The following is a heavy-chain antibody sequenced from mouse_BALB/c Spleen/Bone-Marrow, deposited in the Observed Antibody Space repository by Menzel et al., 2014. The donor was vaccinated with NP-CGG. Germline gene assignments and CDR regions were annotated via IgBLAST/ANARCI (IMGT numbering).Heavy chain of an antibody. Sequence: VMLVESGAELAKPGASVKMSCKASGYTFTSYWIHWVKQRPGQGLEWVGYFNPSTGYTEYNQKFKDKATLTADKSSSTAYMQLSSLTSEDSAVYYCAPYSHEGVAYWGQGTLVTVSA. CDR2: FNPSTGYT. D-gene: IGHD2-12*01. J-gene: IGHJ3*01. CDR1: GYTFTSYW. CDR3: APYSHEGVAY. V-gene: IGHV1-7*01.